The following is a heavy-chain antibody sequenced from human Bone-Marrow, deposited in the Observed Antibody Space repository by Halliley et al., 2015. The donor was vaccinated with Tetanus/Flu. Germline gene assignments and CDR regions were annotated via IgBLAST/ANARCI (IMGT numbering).Heavy chain of an antibody. Sequence: LRLSCTVSGGSISSYYWSWIWQPPGKGLEWIGYMYYNGSTKYNPSLKSRVTISVGSSKKQFSLKLRSVTAADTAVYYCARDSSWKGADHFDSWGQGTLVTVSS. CDR3: ARDSSWKGADHFDS. J-gene: IGHJ4*02. CDR1: GGSISSYY. D-gene: IGHD6-13*01. V-gene: IGHV4-59*01. CDR2: MYYNGST.